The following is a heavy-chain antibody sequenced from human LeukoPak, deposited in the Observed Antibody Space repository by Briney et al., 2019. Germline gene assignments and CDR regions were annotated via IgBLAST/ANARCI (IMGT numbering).Heavy chain of an antibody. CDR2: INRNSGGT. J-gene: IGHJ4*02. CDR1: GYTFTGYY. D-gene: IGHD6-13*01. Sequence: ASVKVSCKASGYTFTGYYMHWVRQAPGQGLAWMGWINRNSGGTNYAQKFQGRVTMTRDTSISTAYMELSRLRSDDTAVYYCARVESIAAAGYFDYWGQGTLVTVSS. V-gene: IGHV1-2*02. CDR3: ARVESIAAAGYFDY.